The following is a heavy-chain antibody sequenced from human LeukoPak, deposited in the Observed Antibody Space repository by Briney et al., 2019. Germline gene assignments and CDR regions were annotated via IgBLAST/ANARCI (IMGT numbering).Heavy chain of an antibody. CDR3: ARDLMEYYDSSGYFDDAFDI. Sequence: GASVKVSCKASGYTFTSYGISWVRQAPGRGLEWMGWISAYNGNTNYAQKLQGRVTMTTDTSTSTAYMELRSLRSDDTAVYYCARDLMEYYDSSGYFDDAFDIWGQGTMVTVSS. CDR1: GYTFTSYG. CDR2: ISAYNGNT. D-gene: IGHD3-22*01. J-gene: IGHJ3*02. V-gene: IGHV1-18*01.